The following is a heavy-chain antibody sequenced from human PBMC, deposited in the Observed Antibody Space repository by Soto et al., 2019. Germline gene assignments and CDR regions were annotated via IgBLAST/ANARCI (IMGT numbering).Heavy chain of an antibody. CDR3: AREEIAAFSRIYFDY. CDR1: GDTFSRYG. J-gene: IGHJ4*02. CDR2: IIPIFGTT. V-gene: IGHV1-69*01. D-gene: IGHD6-13*01. Sequence: QVPLVQSAAEVKKPGSSVKVSCKASGDTFSRYGISWVRQAPGQGLEWMGGIIPIFGTTNYAQKFQGRVTITADESTSTAYMELSSLRSEDTAVYYCAREEIAAFSRIYFDYWGQGTLVTVSS.